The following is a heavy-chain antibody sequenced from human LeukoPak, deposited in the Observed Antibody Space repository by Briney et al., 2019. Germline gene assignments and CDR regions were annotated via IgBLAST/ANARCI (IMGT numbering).Heavy chain of an antibody. J-gene: IGHJ5*02. CDR3: ARGYFSGYDLGNNWLDP. D-gene: IGHD5-12*01. CDR2: IYYSGST. CDR1: GVSISSSNSY. V-gene: IGHV4-39*07. Sequence: SETLSLTCTVSGVSISSSNSYWGWIRQPPGKGLEWIGSIYYSGSTYYNPSLKSRVTISVDTSKNQFSLKLSSVTAADTAVYYCARGYFSGYDLGNNWLDPWGQGTLVTVSS.